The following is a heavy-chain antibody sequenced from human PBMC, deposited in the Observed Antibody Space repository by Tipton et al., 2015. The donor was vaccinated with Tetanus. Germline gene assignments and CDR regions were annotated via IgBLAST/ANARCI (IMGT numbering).Heavy chain of an antibody. CDR2: INHSGST. J-gene: IGHJ6*02. V-gene: IGHV4-34*01. D-gene: IGHD3-10*01. Sequence: TLSLTCAVYGGSFSGYYLSWIRQPPGKGLEWIGEINHSGSTNYNPSLKSRVTISVDTSKNQFSLKLSSVTAADTAVYYCARDKLNYYGSGSYNGMDVWGQGTTVTVSS. CDR3: ARDKLNYYGSGSYNGMDV. CDR1: GGSFSGYY.